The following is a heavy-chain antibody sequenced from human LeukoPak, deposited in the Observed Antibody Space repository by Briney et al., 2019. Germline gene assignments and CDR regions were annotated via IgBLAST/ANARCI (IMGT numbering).Heavy chain of an antibody. J-gene: IGHJ4*02. V-gene: IGHV1-69*13. CDR1: GGTFSSYA. Sequence: GASVKVPCKASGGTFSSYAISWVRQAPGQGLEWMGGIIPIFGTANYAQKFQGRVTITADESTSTAYMELSSLRSEDTAVYYCTSLVRGIPYWGQGTLVPVSS. CDR2: IIPIFGTA. D-gene: IGHD3-10*01. CDR3: TSLVRGIPY.